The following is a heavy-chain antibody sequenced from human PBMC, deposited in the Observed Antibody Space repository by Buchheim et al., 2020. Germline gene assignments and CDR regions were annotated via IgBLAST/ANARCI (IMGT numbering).Heavy chain of an antibody. CDR1: GFTFSSYW. V-gene: IGHV3-74*01. D-gene: IGHD6-19*01. Sequence: EVQLVESGGGLVQPGGSLRLSCAASGFTFSSYWMHWVRQVPGKGPMWVACINSDGSSTNYADSVKGRFTISRDNAKNTLYVQMNSLRADDTAVYYCARALGLDLDYWGQGTL. CDR3: ARALGLDLDY. CDR2: INSDGSST. J-gene: IGHJ4*02.